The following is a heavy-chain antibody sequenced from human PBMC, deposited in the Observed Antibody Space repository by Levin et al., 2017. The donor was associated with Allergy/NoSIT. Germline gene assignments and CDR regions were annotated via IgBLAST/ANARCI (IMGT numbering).Heavy chain of an antibody. CDR2: IKQLGSEK. J-gene: IGHJ4*02. D-gene: IGHD5/OR15-5a*01. V-gene: IGHV3-7*01. CDR1: GFTFSSYW. Sequence: GGSLRLSCAASGFTFSSYWMSWVRQAPGKGLGWVASIKQLGSEKYYVDSVKGRFTISRDNAKNSLYLQMSSLRVEDTAVYYCARFMSSTNTFDYWGQGTLVTVSS. CDR3: ARFMSSTNTFDY.